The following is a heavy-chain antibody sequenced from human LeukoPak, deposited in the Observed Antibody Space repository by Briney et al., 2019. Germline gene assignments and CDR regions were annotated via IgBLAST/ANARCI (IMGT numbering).Heavy chain of an antibody. CDR3: ARVFVGYCSGGSCPWDY. Sequence: GGSLRLSCAASGFTFTTYAMTWVRQAPGKGLEWVSAVSGGGSSTHYADSVKGRFTISRDNSKNTLYLQMNSLRDEDTAVYHWARVFVGYCSGGSCPWDYWGQGTLVTVSS. J-gene: IGHJ4*02. V-gene: IGHV3-23*01. D-gene: IGHD2-15*01. CDR2: VSGGGSST. CDR1: GFTFTTYA.